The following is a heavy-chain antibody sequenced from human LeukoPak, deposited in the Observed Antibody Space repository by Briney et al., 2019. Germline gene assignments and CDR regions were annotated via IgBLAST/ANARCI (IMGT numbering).Heavy chain of an antibody. J-gene: IGHJ4*02. V-gene: IGHV3-30-3*01. CDR1: GFTSSSYA. Sequence: PGRSLRLSCAASGFTSSSYAMHWVRQAPGKGLEWVAVISYDGSNKYYADSVKGRFTISRDNSKNTLYLQMNSLRAEDTAVYYCARAPVPAAASAGFDYWGQGTLVTVSS. D-gene: IGHD6-13*01. CDR2: ISYDGSNK. CDR3: ARAPVPAAASAGFDY.